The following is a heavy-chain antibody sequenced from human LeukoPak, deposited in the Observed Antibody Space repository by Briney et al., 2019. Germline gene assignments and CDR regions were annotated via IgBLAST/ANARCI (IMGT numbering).Heavy chain of an antibody. CDR2: IYPGDSDT. Sequence: ESLKIPCQSSGYIFTSYWIRRVREMPAPSLEWMGIIYPGDSDTKYSPSFQGQVTLSADKSISTTSLQWSSLKASDIAIYYCARGADAFDFWGQGTMVTVSA. CDR1: GYIFTSYW. D-gene: IGHD1-26*01. J-gene: IGHJ3*01. V-gene: IGHV5-51*01. CDR3: ARGADAFDF.